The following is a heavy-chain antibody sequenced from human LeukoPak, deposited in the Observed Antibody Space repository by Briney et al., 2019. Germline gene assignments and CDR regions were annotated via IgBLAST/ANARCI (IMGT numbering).Heavy chain of an antibody. J-gene: IGHJ6*03. CDR3: AASLGDYYDSSGYYYNYYMDV. CDR1: GYTFTDYC. Sequence: GASVKVSCKASGYTFTDYCMHWVRQAPGQGLEWMGRINPNSGGTNYAQKFQGRVTMTRDTSISTAYVELSRLRSDDTAVYYCAASLGDYYDSSGYYYNYYMDVWGKGTTVTVSS. CDR2: INPNSGGT. V-gene: IGHV1-2*06. D-gene: IGHD3-22*01.